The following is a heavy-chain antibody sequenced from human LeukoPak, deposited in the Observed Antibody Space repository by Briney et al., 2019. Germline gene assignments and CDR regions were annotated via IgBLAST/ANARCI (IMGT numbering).Heavy chain of an antibody. CDR2: SYYSGST. V-gene: IGHV4-59*01. CDR1: GGSISSYY. J-gene: IGHJ4*02. D-gene: IGHD2/OR15-2a*01. Sequence: SETLSLTCPVSGGSISSYYWSWIRQPPGKGLEWIGYSYYSGSTNYNPSLKSRVTISVDTSKNQFSLKLSSVTAADTAVYYCARTRISYFDYWGQGTLVTVSS. CDR3: ARTRISYFDY.